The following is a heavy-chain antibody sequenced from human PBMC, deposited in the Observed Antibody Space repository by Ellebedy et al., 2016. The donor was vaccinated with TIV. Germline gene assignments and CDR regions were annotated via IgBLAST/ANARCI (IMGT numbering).Heavy chain of an antibody. Sequence: GESLKISCKTSGYSFTNYWIGWVRQTPGKGLEWMGITYPGDSETRYSPSFQGQVTISADKSISTAYLEWSSLKASDTAIYYCARGNGYVPGDYWGQGTLVTVSS. CDR3: ARGNGYVPGDY. V-gene: IGHV5-51*01. CDR1: GYSFTNYW. CDR2: TYPGDSET. J-gene: IGHJ4*02. D-gene: IGHD5-24*01.